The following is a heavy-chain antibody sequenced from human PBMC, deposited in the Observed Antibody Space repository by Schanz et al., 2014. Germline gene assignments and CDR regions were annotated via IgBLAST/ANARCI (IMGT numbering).Heavy chain of an antibody. V-gene: IGHV3-66*01. CDR2: IYSGIGA. CDR3: ARDSRPNYDFLTAYYSIDY. D-gene: IGHD3-9*01. Sequence: EVQLLDSGGGLVQPGGSLRLSCAASGFTVSSNHMSWVRQAPGKGLEWVSVIYSGIGAYYADSVKDRFTVSRDNSKNTVYLQMNRLRAEDTAVYYCARDSRPNYDFLTAYYSIDYWGQGTLVTVSS. J-gene: IGHJ4*02. CDR1: GFTVSSNH.